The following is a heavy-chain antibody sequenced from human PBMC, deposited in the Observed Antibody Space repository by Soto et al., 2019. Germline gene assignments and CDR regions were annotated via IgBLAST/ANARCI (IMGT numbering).Heavy chain of an antibody. Sequence: QVQLVQSGAEVKKPRASVKVSCKASGYTFTSYDINWVRQATGQGLEWMGWMNPNSVNTGYAQKFQGRVTMTRNTSITTAYMELRRLRSEHTAGYYCARTLYGATVDYWGQGTLGNVSS. CDR1: GYTFTSYD. CDR2: MNPNSVNT. D-gene: IGHD4-17*01. V-gene: IGHV1-8*02. J-gene: IGHJ4*02. CDR3: ARTLYGATVDY.